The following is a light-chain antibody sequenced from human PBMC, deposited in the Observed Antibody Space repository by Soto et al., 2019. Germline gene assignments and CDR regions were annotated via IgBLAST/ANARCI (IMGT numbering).Light chain of an antibody. CDR1: QSVSSY. J-gene: IGKJ2*01. Sequence: EIVLTQSPATLSLSPGARATLSCRASQSVSSYLAWYQQKPGQAPRLLIYDASNRATGIPARFSGSGSGTDFTLTISCLEPEDFAVYYCQQRSNWPPYTFGQGTKLEIK. CDR2: DAS. V-gene: IGKV3-11*01. CDR3: QQRSNWPPYT.